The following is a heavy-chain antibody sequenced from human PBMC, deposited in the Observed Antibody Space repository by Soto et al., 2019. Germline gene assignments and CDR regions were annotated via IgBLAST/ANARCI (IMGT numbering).Heavy chain of an antibody. CDR1: GGSVSSGSYY. Sequence: NPSETLSLTYTVSGGSVSSGSYYWSWIRQPPGKGLEWIGYIYYSGSTNYNPSLKSRVTISVDTSKNQFSLKLSSVTAADTAVYYCARRNYGSGSYNSRHFDYWGQGTLVTVSS. J-gene: IGHJ4*02. CDR3: ARRNYGSGSYNSRHFDY. CDR2: IYYSGST. D-gene: IGHD3-10*01. V-gene: IGHV4-61*01.